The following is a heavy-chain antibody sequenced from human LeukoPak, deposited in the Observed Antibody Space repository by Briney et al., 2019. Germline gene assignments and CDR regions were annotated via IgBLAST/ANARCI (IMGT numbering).Heavy chain of an antibody. CDR2: IYYSGST. V-gene: IGHV4-59*01. CDR1: GGSISSYY. D-gene: IGHD6-25*01. J-gene: IGHJ4*02. CDR3: ARAALIGPTDY. Sequence: SETLSLTCTVSGGSISSYYWSWIRQPPGKGLEWIGYIYYSGSTNYNPSLKSRVTISVDTSKNQFSLKLSSVTAADTAVYYCARAALIGPTDYWGQGTLVTVSS.